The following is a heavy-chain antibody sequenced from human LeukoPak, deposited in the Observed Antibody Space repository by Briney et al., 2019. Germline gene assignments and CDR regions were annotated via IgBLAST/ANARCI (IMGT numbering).Heavy chain of an antibody. CDR1: GGSISSHY. V-gene: IGHV4-59*11. D-gene: IGHD3-22*01. Sequence: SETLSLTCTVSGGSISSHYWSWIRQPPGKGLEWIGYIYYSGSTNYNPSLKSRVTISVDTSKNQFSLKLSSVTAADTAVCYCARILDSSGYYRFDYWGQGTLVTVSS. CDR3: ARILDSSGYYRFDY. J-gene: IGHJ4*02. CDR2: IYYSGST.